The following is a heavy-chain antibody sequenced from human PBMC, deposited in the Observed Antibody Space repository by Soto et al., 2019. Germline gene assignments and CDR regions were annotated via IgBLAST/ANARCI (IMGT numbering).Heavy chain of an antibody. J-gene: IGHJ3*02. V-gene: IGHV1-3*01. D-gene: IGHD3-22*01. CDR1: GYNFTSYA. Sequence: ASVKVSCKASGYNFTSYAMHWVRQAPGQRLEWMGWINAGHGNTKYSQKFQGRVTITRDTSASTAYMELSSLRSEDTAVYYCARDLDRLDYYDSSGYYDAFDIWGQGTMVTVSS. CDR2: INAGHGNT. CDR3: ARDLDRLDYYDSSGYYDAFDI.